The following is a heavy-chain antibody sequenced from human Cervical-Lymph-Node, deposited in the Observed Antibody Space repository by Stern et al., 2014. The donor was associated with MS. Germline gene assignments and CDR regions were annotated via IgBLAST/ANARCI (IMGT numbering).Heavy chain of an antibody. CDR3: ARDRIAVAGLHYYFYGLAG. CDR2: IWYDGSKK. J-gene: IGHJ6*02. CDR1: ESSFSYYG. Sequence: VQLVESGGGVVQPGRSLRLSCAASESSFSYYGMHWVRQAPGKGLEWVALIWYDGSKKYYADSVKGRYPISRDNSKSTLYLQMDSLRAEDTAIYYCARDRIAVAGLHYYFYGLAGRGQGTTVTVSS. D-gene: IGHD6-19*01. V-gene: IGHV3-33*01.